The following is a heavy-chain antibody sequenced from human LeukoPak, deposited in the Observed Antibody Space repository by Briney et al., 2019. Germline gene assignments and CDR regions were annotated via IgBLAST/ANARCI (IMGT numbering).Heavy chain of an antibody. CDR3: ARHYNWNDGVGLFDY. D-gene: IGHD1-20*01. CDR2: ILLNGTS. CDR1: GGSISTYY. J-gene: IGHJ4*02. V-gene: IGHV4-59*08. Sequence: KTSETLSRTCTVSGGSISTYYWSWIWQPPGKGLEWIGYILLNGTSDYNASLKSRVTISVDTSKNQFSLKLSSVTAADTAVYYCARHYNWNDGVGLFDYWGQGTLVTVSS.